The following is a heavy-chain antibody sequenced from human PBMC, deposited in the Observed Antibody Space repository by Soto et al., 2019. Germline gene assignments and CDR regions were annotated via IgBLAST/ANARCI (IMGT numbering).Heavy chain of an antibody. D-gene: IGHD6-19*01. CDR1: GFTFSRYS. CDR3: ARDGAPTPGSGWYSGFGWTTSTFDY. CDR2: ISSSSSYI. J-gene: IGHJ4*02. Sequence: PGGSLRLSCAASGFTFSRYSMNWVRQAQGKGLEWVSSISSSSSYIYYADSVKGRFTISRDNAKNSLYLQMNSLRAEDTAVYCCARDGAPTPGSGWYSGFGWTTSTFDYWGQGTLVTVSS. V-gene: IGHV3-21*01.